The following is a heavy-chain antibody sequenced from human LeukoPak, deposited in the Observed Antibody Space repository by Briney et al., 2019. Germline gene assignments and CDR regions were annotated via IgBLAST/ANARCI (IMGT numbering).Heavy chain of an antibody. J-gene: IGHJ3*02. V-gene: IGHV3-64D*09. Sequence: GGSLRLSRSASGFTFSSYGMHWVRQAPGKGLEYVSAINSNGGSTYYADSVKGRFTISRDNSKNTLYLQMSSLRAEDTAVYYCVKASMIVVVRDAFDMWGQGTMVTVSS. CDR3: VKASMIVVVRDAFDM. CDR1: GFTFSSYG. D-gene: IGHD3-22*01. CDR2: INSNGGST.